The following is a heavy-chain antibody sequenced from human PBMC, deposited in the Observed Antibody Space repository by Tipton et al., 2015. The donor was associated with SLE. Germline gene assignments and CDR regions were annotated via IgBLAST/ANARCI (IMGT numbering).Heavy chain of an antibody. V-gene: IGHV3-9*01. J-gene: IGHJ4*02. CDR2: ISWNSGSI. CDR1: GFTFDDYA. D-gene: IGHD3-3*01. Sequence: SLRLSCAASGFTFDDYAMHGVRQAPGKGLEWVSGISWNSGSIGYADSVKGRFTISRDNAKNSLYLQMNSLRAEDTAVYYCARDGFLEWLLLGDFDYWGQGTLVTVSS. CDR3: ARDGFLEWLLLGDFDY.